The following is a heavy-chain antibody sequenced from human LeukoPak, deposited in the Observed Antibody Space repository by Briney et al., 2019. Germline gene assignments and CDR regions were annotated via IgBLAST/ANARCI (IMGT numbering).Heavy chain of an antibody. Sequence: HPGGSLRLSCAASGFTFNNYAMNWVRQAPGKGLEWVSGITGSSGGTYYADSVKGRFTISRDSSKNTVYLQMKSLRVEDTAVYYCAKVEPFCGGDCYSGFNYWGQGTLVTVSS. CDR3: AKVEPFCGGDCYSGFNY. CDR1: GFTFNNYA. V-gene: IGHV3-23*01. CDR2: ITGSSGGT. D-gene: IGHD2-21*02. J-gene: IGHJ4*02.